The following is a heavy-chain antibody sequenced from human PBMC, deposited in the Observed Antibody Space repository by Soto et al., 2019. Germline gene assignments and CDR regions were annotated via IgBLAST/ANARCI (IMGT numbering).Heavy chain of an antibody. Sequence: GASVKVSCKASGYTFTSYAMHWVRQAPGQRLEWMGWINAGNGNTKYSQKFQGRVTITRDTSASTAYMELSSLRSEDTAVYYCARDHRSMATTLGMDVWGQGTTVTVSS. CDR2: INAGNGNT. D-gene: IGHD5-12*01. CDR1: GYTFTSYA. V-gene: IGHV1-3*01. CDR3: ARDHRSMATTLGMDV. J-gene: IGHJ6*02.